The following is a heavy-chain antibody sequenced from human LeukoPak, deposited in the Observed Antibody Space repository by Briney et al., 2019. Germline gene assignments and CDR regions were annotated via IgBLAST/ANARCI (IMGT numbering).Heavy chain of an antibody. J-gene: IGHJ4*02. CDR1: VYTLTELS. CDR2: FDPEDGET. D-gene: IGHD5-18*01. CDR3: ATAPIDTAMAWGLGY. Sequence: ASVKVSCKVCVYTLTELSMHWVRQDPGKGLEWMGGFDPEDGETIYAQKFQGRVTMTEDTSTDTAYMELSSLRSEDTAVYYCATAPIDTAMAWGLGYWGQGTLVTVSS. V-gene: IGHV1-24*01.